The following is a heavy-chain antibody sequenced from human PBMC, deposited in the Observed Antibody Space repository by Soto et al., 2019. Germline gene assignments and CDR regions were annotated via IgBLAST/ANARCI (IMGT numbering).Heavy chain of an antibody. CDR2: LYNTEST. V-gene: IGHV4-59*08. CDR1: GASISSYY. CDR3: ARHLRVVGADFAY. J-gene: IGHJ4*02. Sequence: QVQLQESGPGLVKPSETLSLTCTVSGASISSYYWSWIRQPPGKGLEWIGYLYNTESTSYNPSLKSQVTISVDTSKNQFSLKLSSVIAAATAVYYCARHLRVVGADFAYWGQGPLVTVSS. D-gene: IGHD1-26*01.